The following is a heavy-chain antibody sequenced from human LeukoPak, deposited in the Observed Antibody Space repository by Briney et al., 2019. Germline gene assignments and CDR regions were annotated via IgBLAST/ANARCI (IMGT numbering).Heavy chain of an antibody. V-gene: IGHV3-21*01. CDR2: ISSSSSYI. Sequence: PGGSLRLSCAASGFTFSSYSMNWVRQAPGKGLEWVSSISSSSSYIYYADSVKGRFTISRDNAKNSLYLQMNSLRAGDTAVYYCARAKYCSSTSCYQTREFDYWGQGTLVTVSS. CDR3: ARAKYCSSTSCYQTREFDY. CDR1: GFTFSSYS. J-gene: IGHJ4*02. D-gene: IGHD2-2*01.